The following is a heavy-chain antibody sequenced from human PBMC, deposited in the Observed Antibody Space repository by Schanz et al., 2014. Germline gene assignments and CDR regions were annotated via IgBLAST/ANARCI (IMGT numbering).Heavy chain of an antibody. D-gene: IGHD1-26*01. Sequence: QVQLVESGGGVVQPGRSLRLSCAASGFTFRNYPMHWVRQAPGKGLEWVALMSYDGSKKYYADSVKGRFTISRDNSKNTLYLQMNSLRAEDTAVYYCARDPSGSYGWFDPWGQGTLVTVSS. J-gene: IGHJ5*02. V-gene: IGHV3-30*04. CDR1: GFTFRNYP. CDR2: MSYDGSKK. CDR3: ARDPSGSYGWFDP.